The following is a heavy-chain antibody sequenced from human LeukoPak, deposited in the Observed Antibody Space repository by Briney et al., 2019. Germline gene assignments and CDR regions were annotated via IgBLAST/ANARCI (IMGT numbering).Heavy chain of an antibody. Sequence: GESLKISCKGSGYSFTSYWIGWVRQMPGKGLGWMGIIYPGDSDTRYSPSFQGQVTISADKSISTAYLQWSSLKASDTAMYYCARQARYCSSTSCPFDYWGQGTLVTVSS. V-gene: IGHV5-51*01. J-gene: IGHJ4*02. CDR3: ARQARYCSSTSCPFDY. CDR2: IYPGDSDT. CDR1: GYSFTSYW. D-gene: IGHD2-2*01.